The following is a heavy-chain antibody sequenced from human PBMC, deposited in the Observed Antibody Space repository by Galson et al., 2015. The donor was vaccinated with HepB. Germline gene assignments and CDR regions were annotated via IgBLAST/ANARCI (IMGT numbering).Heavy chain of an antibody. J-gene: IGHJ3*02. D-gene: IGHD3-22*01. Sequence: SVKVSCKASGGTFSSYAISWVRQAPGQGLEWMGGIIPIFGTANYAQKFQGRVTITADESTSTAYMELSSLRSEDTAVYYCARDYSSSGYYALGAGAFDIWGQGTMVTVSS. CDR3: ARDYSSSGYYALGAGAFDI. V-gene: IGHV1-69*13. CDR2: IIPIFGTA. CDR1: GGTFSSYA.